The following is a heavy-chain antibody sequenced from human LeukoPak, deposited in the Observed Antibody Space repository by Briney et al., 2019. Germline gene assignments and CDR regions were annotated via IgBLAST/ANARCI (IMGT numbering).Heavy chain of an antibody. CDR1: GGSISSGSYY. CDR2: IYTSGST. Sequence: SETLSLTCTVSGGSISSGSYYWSWIRQPAGKGLEWIGRIYTSGSTNYNPSPKSRVTISVDKSKNQFSLKLSSVTAADTAVYYCARESKGSSGWYDYWGQGTLVTVSS. J-gene: IGHJ4*02. D-gene: IGHD6-19*01. V-gene: IGHV4-61*02. CDR3: ARESKGSSGWYDY.